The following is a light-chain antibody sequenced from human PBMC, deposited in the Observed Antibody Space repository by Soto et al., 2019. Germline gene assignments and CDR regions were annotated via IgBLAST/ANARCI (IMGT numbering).Light chain of an antibody. CDR1: SSDVVGYNY. V-gene: IGLV2-8*01. J-gene: IGLJ3*02. CDR2: EVT. Sequence: QSVLTQPPPASGSPGPSVTISFTGNSSDVVGYNYVSWYQQYPGRAPKLMIYEVTKRPSGVPDRFSGSKSGNTASLTVSGLQAEDEADYYCSSYAASNNFYFVFGGGTKVTVL. CDR3: SSYAASNNFYFV.